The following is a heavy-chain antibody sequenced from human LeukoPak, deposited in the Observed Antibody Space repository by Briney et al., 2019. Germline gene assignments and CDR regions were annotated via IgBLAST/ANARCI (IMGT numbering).Heavy chain of an antibody. D-gene: IGHD2-21*01. J-gene: IGHJ5*02. CDR1: GITFSSFA. V-gene: IGHV1-58*01. Sequence: SVKVSCKTSGITFSSFAVQWVRQARGQRLEWIGWIVVGSGTTKYAQKFQERVTITRDMSTRTAFMELRSLRFDDTAVYYCAADVIPGPKGFDPWGQGTLVTVSS. CDR2: IVVGSGTT. CDR3: AADVIPGPKGFDP.